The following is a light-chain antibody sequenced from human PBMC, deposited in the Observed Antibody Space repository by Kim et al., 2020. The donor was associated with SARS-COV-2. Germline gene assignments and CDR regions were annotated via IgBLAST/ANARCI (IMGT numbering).Light chain of an antibody. Sequence: TLSLSPGERATLSCRARQSVSIAWYQQKPDQAPRLLIYDTSSRATGIPARFSGSGSGTDFTLTISSLEPEDFAVYYCQQRGNSWTFGQGTKVDIK. CDR1: QSVS. CDR3: QQRGNSWT. CDR2: DTS. J-gene: IGKJ1*01. V-gene: IGKV3-11*01.